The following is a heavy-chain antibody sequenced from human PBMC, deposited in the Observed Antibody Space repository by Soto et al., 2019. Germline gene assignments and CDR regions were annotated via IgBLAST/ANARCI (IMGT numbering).Heavy chain of an antibody. CDR3: AKVVGGIFDY. Sequence: DVQLVESGGGLVQPGRSLRLSCAASGFTFDDYAMHWVRQAPGKGLEWVSGISWNSGSIGYADSVKGRFTISRDNAKNSLYLQMNSLRAEDTALYYCAKVVGGIFDYWGQGTLVTVSS. CDR1: GFTFDDYA. V-gene: IGHV3-9*01. CDR2: ISWNSGSI. J-gene: IGHJ4*02. D-gene: IGHD2-21*01.